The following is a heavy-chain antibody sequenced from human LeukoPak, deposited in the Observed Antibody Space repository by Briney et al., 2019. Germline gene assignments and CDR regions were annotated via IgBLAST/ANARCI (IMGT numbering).Heavy chain of an antibody. CDR1: GGSISSYY. CDR2: VYYTGST. D-gene: IGHD3-22*01. Sequence: SETLSLTCTVSGGSISSYYWSWVRQPPGKGLEWIGFVYYTGSTNYSPSLKSRVTISVDTSKNQFSLKLRSVTAADTAVFYCARNTYYFDNSAGTFDFWGQGTLVTVSS. J-gene: IGHJ4*02. V-gene: IGHV4-59*01. CDR3: ARNTYYFDNSAGTFDF.